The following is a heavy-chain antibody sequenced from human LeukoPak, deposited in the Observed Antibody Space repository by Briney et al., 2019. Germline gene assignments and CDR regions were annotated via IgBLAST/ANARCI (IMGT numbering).Heavy chain of an antibody. D-gene: IGHD6-13*01. CDR1: GYSISSGYY. V-gene: IGHV4-38-2*01. CDR3: ASNYSSSWYYFDY. J-gene: IGHJ4*02. CDR2: IYYSGST. Sequence: SETLSLTCAVSGYSISSGYYWGWIRQPPGKGLEWIGSIYYSGSTYYNPSLKSRVTISVDTSKNQFSLKLSSVTAADTAVYYCASNYSSSWYYFDYWGQGTLVTVSS.